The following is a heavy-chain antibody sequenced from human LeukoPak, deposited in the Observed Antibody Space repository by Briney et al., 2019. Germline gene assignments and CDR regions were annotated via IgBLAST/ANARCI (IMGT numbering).Heavy chain of an antibody. J-gene: IGHJ4*01. CDR2: ISVYNGNT. D-gene: IGHD6-13*01. CDR1: GYTFATSG. Sequence: ASVKVSCKTSGYTFATSGIGWVRQPPGQELEWMGWISVYNGNTNYAQKLQGRFTMTTDTSTSTAYMELRSLRSDDTAVYYCARDQGEAESLYSSTWSIDYWGQGTLVTVSS. V-gene: IGHV1-18*01. CDR3: ARDQGEAESLYSSTWSIDY.